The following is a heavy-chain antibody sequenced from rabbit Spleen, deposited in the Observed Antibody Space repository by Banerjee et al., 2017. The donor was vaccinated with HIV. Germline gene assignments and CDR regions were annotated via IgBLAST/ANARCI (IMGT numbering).Heavy chain of an antibody. D-gene: IGHD7-1*01. CDR1: GFSFSYSDY. J-gene: IGHJ4*01. Sequence: QSLEESGGDLVKPGASLTLTCTASGFSFSYSDYMCWVRQPPGKGPEWIACIGAGVSYTPYYATWAKGRFTISKTSSTTVTLQMTSLTAADTATYFCARGYAGYAGYGSDFNLWGPGTLVTVS. V-gene: IGHV1S40*01. CDR2: IGAGVSYTP. CDR3: ARGYAGYAGYGSDFNL.